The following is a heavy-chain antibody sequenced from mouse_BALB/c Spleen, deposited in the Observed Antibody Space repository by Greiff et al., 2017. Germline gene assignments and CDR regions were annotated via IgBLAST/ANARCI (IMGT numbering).Heavy chain of an antibody. D-gene: IGHD6-1*01. CDR2: ISSGSSTI. CDR3: ARTRKLFYYAMDY. J-gene: IGHJ4*01. Sequence: VHLVESGGGLVQPGGSRKLSCAASGFTFSSFGMHWVRQAPEKGLEWVAYISSGSSTIYYADTVKGRFTISRDNPKNTLFLQMTSLRSEDTAMYYCARTRKLFYYAMDYWGQGTSVTVSS. CDR1: GFTFSSFG. V-gene: IGHV5-17*02.